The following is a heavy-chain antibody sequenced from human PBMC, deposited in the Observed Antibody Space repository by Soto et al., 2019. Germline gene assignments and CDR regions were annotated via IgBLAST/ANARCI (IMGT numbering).Heavy chain of an antibody. J-gene: IGHJ4*02. V-gene: IGHV3-64D*08. CDR1: GFTFSSYA. Sequence: GGSLRLSCSASGFTFSSYAMHWVRQAPGKGLEYVSAISSNGGSTYYADSVKGRFTISRDNSKNTLYLQMSSLRAEDTAVYYCVKSIQIGGESSSSFPHFDYWGQGTLVTVSS. D-gene: IGHD6-6*01. CDR3: VKSIQIGGESSSSFPHFDY. CDR2: ISSNGGST.